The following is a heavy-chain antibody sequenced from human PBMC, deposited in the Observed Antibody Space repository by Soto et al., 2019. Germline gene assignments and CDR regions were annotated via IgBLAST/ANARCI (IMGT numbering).Heavy chain of an antibody. CDR1: GGSISSGGYY. J-gene: IGHJ5*02. D-gene: IGHD3-10*01. CDR3: ARDIVIYGSGLWWFDP. V-gene: IGHV4-31*03. CDR2: IYYSGST. Sequence: QVQLQESGPGLVKPSQTLSLTCTVSGGSISSGGYYWSWIRQHPGKGLEWIGYIYYSGSTYYNPSLKSRVTISVDTSKNQFSLKLSSVTAADTAVYYCARDIVIYGSGLWWFDPWGQGTLVTVSS.